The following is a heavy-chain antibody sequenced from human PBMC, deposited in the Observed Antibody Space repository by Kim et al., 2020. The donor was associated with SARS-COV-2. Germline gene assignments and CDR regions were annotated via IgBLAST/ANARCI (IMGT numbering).Heavy chain of an antibody. D-gene: IGHD2-15*01. V-gene: IGHV3-30-3*01. CDR2: ISYDGSNK. CDR1: GFTFSSYA. CDR3: ARDHDIVVVNWFDP. J-gene: IGHJ5*02. Sequence: GGSLRLSCAASGFTFSSYAMHWVRQAPGKGLEWVAVISYDGSNKYYADSVKGRFTISRDNSKNTLYLQMNSLRAEDTAVYYCARDHDIVVVNWFDPWGQGTLVTVSS.